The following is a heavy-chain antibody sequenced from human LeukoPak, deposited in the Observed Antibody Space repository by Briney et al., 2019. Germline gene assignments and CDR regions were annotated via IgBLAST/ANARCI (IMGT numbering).Heavy chain of an antibody. D-gene: IGHD2-15*01. Sequence: GSLRLSCAASGFTFSSYAMSWIRQPPGKGLEWIGEINHSGSTNYNPSLKSRVTISVDTSKNQFSLKLSSVTAADTAVYYCARGEADEVVVAATFFDYWGQGTLVTVSS. CDR3: ARGEADEVVVAATFFDY. CDR1: GFTFSSYA. CDR2: INHSGST. V-gene: IGHV4-34*01. J-gene: IGHJ4*02.